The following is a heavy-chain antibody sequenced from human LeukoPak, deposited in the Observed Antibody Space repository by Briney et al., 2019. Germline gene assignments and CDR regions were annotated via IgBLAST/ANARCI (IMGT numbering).Heavy chain of an antibody. CDR3: ARGRLTYYYDSSGYPDAFDI. CDR2: IKQDGSEK. V-gene: IGHV3-7*01. J-gene: IGHJ3*02. D-gene: IGHD3-22*01. CDR1: GFTFSSYW. Sequence: GGSLRLSCAASGFTFSSYWMSWVRQAPGKGLEWVANIKQDGSEKYYVDSVKGRFTISRDNAKNSLYLQMNSLRAEDTAVYYCARGRLTYYYDSSGYPDAFDIWGQGTMVTVSS.